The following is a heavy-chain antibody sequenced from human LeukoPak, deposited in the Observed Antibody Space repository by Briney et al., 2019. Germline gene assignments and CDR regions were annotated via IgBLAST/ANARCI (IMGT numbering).Heavy chain of an antibody. CDR2: ISSGGST. Sequence: GGSLRISCAAAGFTFNNYAVSWVRQAPGKGLKWVSGISSGGSTYYADSVKGRFTISRDNSKNTLYLQMNSLRAEDTAVYYCAKDTYSTSPYYFDYWGQGTLVTVSS. V-gene: IGHV3-23*01. CDR1: GFTFNNYA. CDR3: AKDTYSTSPYYFDY. D-gene: IGHD1-26*01. J-gene: IGHJ4*02.